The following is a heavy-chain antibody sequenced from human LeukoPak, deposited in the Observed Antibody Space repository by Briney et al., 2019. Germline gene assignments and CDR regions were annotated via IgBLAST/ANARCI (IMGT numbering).Heavy chain of an antibody. V-gene: IGHV4-4*07. D-gene: IGHD5-24*01. Sequence: SETLSLTCTVSGGSISSYYWSWIRQPAGKGLEWIGRIYTSGSTNYNPSLKSRVTMSVDTSKNQFSLKLSSVTAAGTAVYYCARDHPPGDGYNSWYFDYWGQGTLVTVSS. CDR3: ARDHPPGDGYNSWYFDY. CDR2: IYTSGST. CDR1: GGSISSYY. J-gene: IGHJ4*02.